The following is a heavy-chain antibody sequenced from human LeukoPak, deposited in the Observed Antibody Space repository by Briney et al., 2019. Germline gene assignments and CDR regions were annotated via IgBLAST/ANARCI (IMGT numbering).Heavy chain of an antibody. Sequence: HGESLKISCKGSGYNFATYWIGWVRQMPGQGLEWMGIIFPGDSDTRYSPSFQGQVTISADKSISTAYLQWSSLKASDTAIYYCASEYCSGGNCYFDYWGQGTLVTVSS. D-gene: IGHD2-15*01. CDR3: ASEYCSGGNCYFDY. J-gene: IGHJ4*02. V-gene: IGHV5-51*01. CDR1: GYNFATYW. CDR2: IFPGDSDT.